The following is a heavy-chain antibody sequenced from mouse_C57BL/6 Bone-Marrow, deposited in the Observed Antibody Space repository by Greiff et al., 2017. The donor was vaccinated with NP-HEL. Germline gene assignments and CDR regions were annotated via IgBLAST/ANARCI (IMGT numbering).Heavy chain of an antibody. CDR2: IHPNSGST. J-gene: IGHJ2*01. Sequence: QVQLKQSGAELVKPGASVKLSCKASGYTFTSYWMHWVKQRPGQGLEWIGMIHPNSGSTNYNEKFKSKATLTVDKSSSTAYMQLSSLTSEDSAVYYCANYGSSPLDYWGQGTTLTVSS. CDR1: GYTFTSYW. CDR3: ANYGSSPLDY. V-gene: IGHV1-64*01. D-gene: IGHD1-1*01.